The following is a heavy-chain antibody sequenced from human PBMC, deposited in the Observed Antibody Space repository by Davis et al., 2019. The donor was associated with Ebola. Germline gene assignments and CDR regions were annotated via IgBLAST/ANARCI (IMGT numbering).Heavy chain of an antibody. V-gene: IGHV4-61*01. D-gene: IGHD2-15*01. CDR3: AREAPYCSGGRCYDY. Sequence: MPSETLSLTCTVSGGSVSSGSYYWSWMRQPPGKGLEWIGYIYYSGSTNYDPSLKSRVTLSVDTSKNQFSLKLSSVTAADTAVYYCAREAPYCSGGRCYDYWGRGTLVTVSS. CDR1: GGSVSSGSYY. CDR2: IYYSGST. J-gene: IGHJ4*02.